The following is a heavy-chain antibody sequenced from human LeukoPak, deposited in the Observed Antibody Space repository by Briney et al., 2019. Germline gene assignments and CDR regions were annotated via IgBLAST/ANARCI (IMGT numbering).Heavy chain of an antibody. CDR3: ARSYYYFDY. CDR1: GFTFSSYW. V-gene: IGHV3-74*01. CDR2: INSDGSTT. D-gene: IGHD3-10*01. J-gene: IGHJ4*02. Sequence: GGSLRLSCAASGFTFSSYWMHWVRQAPGKGLVWVSRINSDGSTTNYADSVKGRFTISRDNAKNTLYLQMNSLRVEDTAVYYCARSYYYFDYWGQGTLVTDSS.